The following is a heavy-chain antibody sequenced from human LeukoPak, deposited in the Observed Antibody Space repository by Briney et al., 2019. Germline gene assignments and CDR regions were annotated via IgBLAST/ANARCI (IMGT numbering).Heavy chain of an antibody. CDR2: ISGSGGST. V-gene: IGHV3-23*01. D-gene: IGHD3-22*01. Sequence: GGSLRLSCAASGFTFSSYAMSWVRQAPGKGLEWVSAISGSGGSTYYADSVKRRFTISRDNSKNTLYLQMNGLRAEDTAVYYCAKIFYDSSGYSAFDIWGQGTMVTVSS. CDR1: GFTFSSYA. CDR3: AKIFYDSSGYSAFDI. J-gene: IGHJ3*02.